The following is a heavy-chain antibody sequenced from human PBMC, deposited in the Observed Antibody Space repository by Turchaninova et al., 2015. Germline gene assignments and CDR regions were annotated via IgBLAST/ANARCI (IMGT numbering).Heavy chain of an antibody. Sequence: QVQLVDSVGGLVQPGRSLRLSCSASGLPLSSYGMHWVPEPPGKGLEWVAVISNDGSNKYYADSVKCRFTISRDNSKNTLYLQMNSLRAEDTAVYYCAKGGVVVTAPLDYWGQGTLVTVSS. CDR2: ISNDGSNK. CDR3: AKGGVVVTAPLDY. V-gene: IGHV3-30*18. CDR1: GLPLSSYG. J-gene: IGHJ4*02. D-gene: IGHD2-21*02.